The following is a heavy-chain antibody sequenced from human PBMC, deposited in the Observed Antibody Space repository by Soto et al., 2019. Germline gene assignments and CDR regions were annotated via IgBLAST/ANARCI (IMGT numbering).Heavy chain of an antibody. CDR1: GFTFSSYW. CDR3: ARDQEGEQWLVYYYYYGMDV. J-gene: IGHJ6*02. V-gene: IGHV3-74*01. D-gene: IGHD6-19*01. CDR2: INSDGSST. Sequence: PGGSLRLSCAASGFTFSSYWMHWVRQAPGKGLVWVSRINSDGSSTSYADSVKGRFTISRDNAKNTLYLQMNSLRAEDTAVYYCARDQEGEQWLVYYYYYGMDVWGQGTTVTVSS.